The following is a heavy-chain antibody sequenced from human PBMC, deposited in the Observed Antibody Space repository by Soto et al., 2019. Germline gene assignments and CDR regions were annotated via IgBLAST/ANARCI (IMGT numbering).Heavy chain of an antibody. CDR3: ARDISGYDYSLYYYYGMDV. D-gene: IGHD5-12*01. J-gene: IGHJ6*02. Sequence: GGSLRLSCAASGFTFSSYWMSWVRQAPGKGLEWVANIKQDGSEKYYVDSVKGRFTISRDNAKNSLYLQMNSLRAEDTAVYYCARDISGYDYSLYYYYGMDVWGQGTTVTVSS. CDR1: GFTFSSYW. CDR2: IKQDGSEK. V-gene: IGHV3-7*05.